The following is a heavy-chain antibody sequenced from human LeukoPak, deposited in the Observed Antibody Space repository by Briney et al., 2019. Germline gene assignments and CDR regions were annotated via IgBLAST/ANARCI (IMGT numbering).Heavy chain of an antibody. CDR3: ARDGFVVVPAAMYFDY. J-gene: IGHJ4*02. V-gene: IGHV3-30-3*01. CDR2: ISYDGSNK. Sequence: GRSLRLSCAASGFTFSSYAMHWVRQAPGKGLEWVAVISYDGSNKYYADSVKGRFTISRDNSKNTLYLQMNSLRAEDTAVYYCARDGFVVVPAAMYFDYWGQGTLVTVSS. D-gene: IGHD2-2*01. CDR1: GFTFSSYA.